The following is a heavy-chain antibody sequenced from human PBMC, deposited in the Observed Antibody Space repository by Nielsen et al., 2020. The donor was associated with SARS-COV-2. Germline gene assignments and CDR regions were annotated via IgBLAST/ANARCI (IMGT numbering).Heavy chain of an antibody. J-gene: IGHJ4*02. CDR3: TSAPRSSVTPPWDY. V-gene: IGHV3-23*01. CDR2: ISGSGGTT. D-gene: IGHD4-17*01. Sequence: GGSLRLSCAASAFTFSTYWMHWVRQAPGKGLEWVAGISGSGGTTDYADSAKGRFAITRDNSGNTLYLHMNSLRAEDTAVYYCTSAPRSSVTPPWDYWGQVILVTVSS. CDR1: AFTFSTYW.